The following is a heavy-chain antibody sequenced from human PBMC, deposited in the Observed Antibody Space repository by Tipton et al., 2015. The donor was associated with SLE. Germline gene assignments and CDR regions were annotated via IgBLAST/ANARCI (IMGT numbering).Heavy chain of an antibody. D-gene: IGHD2-15*01. V-gene: IGHV4-59*01. CDR3: AGAWQGYCSGGTCYVLDY. CDR2: ISNSETT. CDR1: GGSISNYY. Sequence: LRLSCTVSGGSISNYYWCWIRQAPGKGLEWIGYISNSETTSYNPSLKSRVTISLDTSKNQFSLKLRSVTAADTAVYYCAGAWQGYCSGGTCYVLDYWGQGTLVTVSS. J-gene: IGHJ4*02.